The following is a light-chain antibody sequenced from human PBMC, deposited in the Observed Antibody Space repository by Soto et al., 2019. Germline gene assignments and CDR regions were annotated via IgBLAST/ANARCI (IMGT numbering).Light chain of an antibody. CDR2: DAS. V-gene: IGKV3-11*01. CDR1: QTVRNNY. J-gene: IGKJ1*01. Sequence: EFVLTQSPGTLSLSPGERATLSCRASQTVRNNYLAWYQQRPGQAPRLLIYDASNRATGIPARFSGSGSGTDFTLTISSLEPEDFAVYYCQQRSSSLPVNFGQGIKVAI. CDR3: QQRSSSLPVN.